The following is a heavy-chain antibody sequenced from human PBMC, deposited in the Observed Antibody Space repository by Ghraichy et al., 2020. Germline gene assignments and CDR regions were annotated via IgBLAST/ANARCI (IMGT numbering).Heavy chain of an antibody. V-gene: IGHV5-51*01. D-gene: IGHD3-10*01. CDR1: GYSFTSDW. Sequence: GGSLNLSCKGSGYSFTSDWIGWVRQMPGKGLEWMGIIYTGNSDITYSPSFHGKVTISAEKSITNAYLQWRSLKASDTAMYYYARWDVGGSEHYTFDIWGQGTMVTVSS. CDR2: IYTGNSDI. CDR3: ARWDVGGSEHYTFDI. J-gene: IGHJ3*02.